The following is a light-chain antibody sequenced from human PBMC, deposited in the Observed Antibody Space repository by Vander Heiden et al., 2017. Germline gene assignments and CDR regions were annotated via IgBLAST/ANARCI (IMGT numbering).Light chain of an antibody. CDR2: GAS. J-gene: IGKJ5*01. Sequence: DTVLTQSPGTLSLSPGERATLSCRASQSVSSSYLAWYQQKPGQAPRLLIYGASSRTTGIPDRFSGSGSGTDFTLTISRLEPEDFAVYYCQQYGSSPPTITFGQGTRLEIK. V-gene: IGKV3-20*01. CDR1: QSVSSSY. CDR3: QQYGSSPPTIT.